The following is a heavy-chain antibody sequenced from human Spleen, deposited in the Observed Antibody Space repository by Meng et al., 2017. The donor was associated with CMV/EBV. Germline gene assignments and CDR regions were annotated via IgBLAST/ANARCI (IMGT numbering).Heavy chain of an antibody. CDR2: INSDGSST. Sequence: GESLKISCAASGFTLSNYEMNWVRQTPGKGLVWVSRINSDGSSTSYADSVKGRFTISRDNAKNTLYLQMNSLTAEDTAVYYCARDDQLPFDYWGQGTLVTVSS. CDR1: GFTLSNYE. J-gene: IGHJ4*02. CDR3: ARDDQLPFDY. D-gene: IGHD2-2*01. V-gene: IGHV3-74*01.